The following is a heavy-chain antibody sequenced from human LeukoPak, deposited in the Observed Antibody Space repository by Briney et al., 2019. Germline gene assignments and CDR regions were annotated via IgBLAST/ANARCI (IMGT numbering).Heavy chain of an antibody. Sequence: SETLSLTCAVYGGSFSGYYWSWIRQPPGKGLEWNGEINHSGSTNYNPSLKSRVTISVDTSKNQFSLKLSSVTAADTAVYYCARDAQGLRLGELSLHWFDPWGQGTLVTVSS. D-gene: IGHD3-16*02. CDR2: INHSGST. CDR1: GGSFSGYY. CDR3: ARDAQGLRLGELSLHWFDP. J-gene: IGHJ5*02. V-gene: IGHV4-34*01.